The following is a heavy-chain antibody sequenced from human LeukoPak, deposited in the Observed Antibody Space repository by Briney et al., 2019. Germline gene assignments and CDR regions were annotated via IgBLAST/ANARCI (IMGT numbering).Heavy chain of an antibody. CDR1: GFTFSSYN. CDR3: VRVGTTYYYGSGPFDY. CDR2: ISSSSSTI. J-gene: IGHJ4*02. V-gene: IGHV3-48*01. D-gene: IGHD3-10*01. Sequence: PGGSLRLSCAASGFTFSSYNMHWVRQAPGKGLEWVSYISSSSSTIYYADSVKGRFTISRDNAKNSLYLQMNSLRGEDTAVYYCVRVGTTYYYGSGPFDYWGRGRLVTVSS.